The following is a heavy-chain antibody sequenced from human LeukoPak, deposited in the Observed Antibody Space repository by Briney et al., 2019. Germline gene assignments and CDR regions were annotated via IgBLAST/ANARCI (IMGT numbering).Heavy chain of an antibody. CDR2: ISFSGGST. V-gene: IGHV3-23*01. CDR3: AKAGGHSPYYALDV. CDR1: GITFNSYA. D-gene: IGHD1-26*01. Sequence: GGSLRLSCAASGITFNSYAMSWVRQAPGKGLEWVSTISFSGGSTYYADSVKGRFSISRDNSNNTLYLQTSSLRAEDTAVYYCAKAGGHSPYYALDVWGQGATVTVSS. J-gene: IGHJ6*02.